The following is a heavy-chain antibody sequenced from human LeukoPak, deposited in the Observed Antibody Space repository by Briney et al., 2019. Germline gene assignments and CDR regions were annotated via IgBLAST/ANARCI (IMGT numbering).Heavy chain of an antibody. CDR2: IYYSGST. CDR3: ALMDPDDSSGAYYFDY. CDR1: GGSIGSYY. J-gene: IGHJ4*02. D-gene: IGHD6-19*01. Sequence: SSETLSLTCTVSGGSIGSYYWSWIRQPPGKGLEWIGYIYYSGSTNYNPSLKSRVTISVDTSKNQFSLKLSSVTAADTAVYYCALMDPDDSSGAYYFDYWGQGTLVTVSS. V-gene: IGHV4-59*01.